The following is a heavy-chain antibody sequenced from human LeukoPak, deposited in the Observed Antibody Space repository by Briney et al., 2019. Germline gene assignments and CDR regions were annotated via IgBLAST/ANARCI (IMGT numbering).Heavy chain of an antibody. CDR1: GDSVSSNSVA. CDR2: TYYRSKWYT. J-gene: IGHJ4*02. CDR3: ARESASTFDY. Sequence: SQTLSLTCAMSGDSVSSNSVACNWIRQSPSRGLEWLGRTYYRSKWYTDYALSVKSRMTINPDTSKNQFSLQLSSVTPEDTAVYYCARESASTFDYWGQGTLVTVSS. D-gene: IGHD2-2*01. V-gene: IGHV6-1*01.